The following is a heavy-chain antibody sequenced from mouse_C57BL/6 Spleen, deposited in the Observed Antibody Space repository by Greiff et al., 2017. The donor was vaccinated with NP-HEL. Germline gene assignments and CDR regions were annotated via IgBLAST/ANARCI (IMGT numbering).Heavy chain of an antibody. V-gene: IGHV1-81*01. D-gene: IGHD1-1*01. J-gene: IGHJ4*01. CDR1: GYTFTSYG. CDR2: IYPRSGTT. CDR3: ARGFLTTVAATGAMDY. Sequence: VQLQQSGAELARPGASVKLSCKASGYTFTSYGISWVKQRTGQGLEWIGEIYPRSGTTYYNEKFKGKATPTADKSSSTAYMELRSLTSEDSAVYFCARGFLTTVAATGAMDYWGQGTSVTVSS.